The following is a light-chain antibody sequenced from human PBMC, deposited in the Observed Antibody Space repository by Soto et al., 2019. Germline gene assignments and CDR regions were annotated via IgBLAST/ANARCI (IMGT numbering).Light chain of an antibody. Sequence: ETVMTQSPATLSVSPGERATLSCRASQSVSTKLAWYQQKPGQAPRLLIYGASTRATGIPARFSGSGSGTEFTLTVSSLQSEDFAVYYCQQYDDWPPITFGQGKRLEIK. CDR2: GAS. J-gene: IGKJ5*01. V-gene: IGKV3D-15*01. CDR3: QQYDDWPPIT. CDR1: QSVSTK.